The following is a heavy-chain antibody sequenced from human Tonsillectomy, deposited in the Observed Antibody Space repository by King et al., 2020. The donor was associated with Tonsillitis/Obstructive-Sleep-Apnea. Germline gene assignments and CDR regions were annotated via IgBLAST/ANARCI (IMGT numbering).Heavy chain of an antibody. CDR1: GFTFSNYA. CDR3: AKDPGYGGNSGWFDP. D-gene: IGHD4-23*01. J-gene: IGHJ5*02. V-gene: IGHV3-23*04. CDR2: ISGSGGST. Sequence: VQLVESGGGLVQPGGSLRLSCAASGFTFSNYAMNWVRQAPGKGLEWVSAISGSGGSTYYADSVKGRFTISRDNSKKTLYLQMNSLRAEDTAVYYCAKDPGYGGNSGWFDPWGQGTLVTVSS.